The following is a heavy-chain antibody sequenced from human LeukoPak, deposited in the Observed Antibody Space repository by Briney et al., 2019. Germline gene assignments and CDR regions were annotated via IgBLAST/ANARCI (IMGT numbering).Heavy chain of an antibody. CDR2: FYYGGRT. Sequence: SETLSLTCPVFVDSISSYFWSWIRQPPGKGLEWIGYFYYGGRTNYNPSLKSRVTISVDTSKNHFSLKLSSVTAADTAVYYCARAIVNGYFDHWGRGTLVTVSS. D-gene: IGHD2-15*01. CDR1: VDSISSYF. V-gene: IGHV4-59*01. CDR3: ARAIVNGYFDH. J-gene: IGHJ4*02.